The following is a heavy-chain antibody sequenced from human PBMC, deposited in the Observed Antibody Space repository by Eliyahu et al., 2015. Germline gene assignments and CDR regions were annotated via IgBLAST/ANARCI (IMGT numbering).Heavy chain of an antibody. D-gene: IGHD2-2*01. CDR1: GFTFSXHX. Sequence: EVQLVESGGGLVXPGGSLXLXCAASGFTFSXHXXXWVRQPPGKGLGWVSSISKSSTKIHYADSVKGRFTISRDNAKNSLDLQMNSLRAEDTAVYYCAREGAYCSSTGCYLDYYAMDVWGLGTTVTVSS. CDR2: ISKSSTKI. J-gene: IGHJ6*02. V-gene: IGHV3-21*06. CDR3: AREGAYCSSTGCYLDYYAMDV.